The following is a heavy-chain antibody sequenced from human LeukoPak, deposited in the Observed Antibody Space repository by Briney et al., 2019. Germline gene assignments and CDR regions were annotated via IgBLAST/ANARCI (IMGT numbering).Heavy chain of an antibody. V-gene: IGHV5-51*01. CDR3: ASGADYGGNPIDY. CDR1: GYSFTSYW. J-gene: IGHJ4*02. Sequence: GESLKISCKGSGYSFTSYWISWVRPMPGKGLEWMGIIYPGDSDTRYSPSFQGQVTISADKSISTAYLQWSSLKASDTAMYYCASGADYGGNPIDYWGQGTLVTVSS. CDR2: IYPGDSDT. D-gene: IGHD4-23*01.